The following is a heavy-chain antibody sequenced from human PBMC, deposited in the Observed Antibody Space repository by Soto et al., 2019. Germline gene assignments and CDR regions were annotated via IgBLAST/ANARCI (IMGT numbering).Heavy chain of an antibody. CDR1: GFTFSSYE. CDR2: ISSSGSTI. V-gene: IGHV3-48*03. J-gene: IGHJ6*02. Sequence: HPGGSLRLSCAASGFTFSSYEMNWVRQAPGKGLEWVSYISSSGSTIYYADSVKGRFTISRDNAKNSLYLQMNSLRAEDTAVYYCARDYSSSSIVIYYYYGMDVWGQGTTVTVSS. CDR3: ARDYSSSSIVIYYYYGMDV. D-gene: IGHD6-6*01.